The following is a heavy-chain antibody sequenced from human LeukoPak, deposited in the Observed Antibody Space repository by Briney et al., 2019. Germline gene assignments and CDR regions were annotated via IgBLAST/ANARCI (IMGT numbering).Heavy chain of an antibody. CDR3: AKSPGGWFHDH. J-gene: IGHJ4*02. Sequence: GGSLRLSCEASGFTFKLSAMNWVRQAPGKGLEWVSSITGFGTDTYYADSVKGRFTVSRDNSKSTLYLQMNSLRAEDTAVYYCAKSPGGWFHDHWGQGTLVTVSS. D-gene: IGHD6-19*01. CDR1: GFTFKLSA. V-gene: IGHV3-23*01. CDR2: ITGFGTDT.